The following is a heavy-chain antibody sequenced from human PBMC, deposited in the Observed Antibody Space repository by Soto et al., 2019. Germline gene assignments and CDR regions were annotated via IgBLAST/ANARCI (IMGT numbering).Heavy chain of an antibody. Sequence: SQTLSLTCVGSGDTVPSNSVAWNWVRQSPSRGLEWLGRTYYRSRWYSDYAVSVRSRIDINADTSKNQVSLQLNSVTPEDTAVYYCARSEEDSDYYYYGMDVWGQGTTVTVSS. CDR3: ARSEEDSDYYYYGMDV. J-gene: IGHJ6*02. V-gene: IGHV6-1*01. CDR1: GDTVPSNSVA. CDR2: TYYRSRWYS. D-gene: IGHD2-15*01.